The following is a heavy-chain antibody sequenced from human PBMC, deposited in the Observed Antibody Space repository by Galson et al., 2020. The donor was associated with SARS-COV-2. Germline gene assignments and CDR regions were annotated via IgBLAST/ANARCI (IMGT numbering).Heavy chain of an antibody. CDR1: GGSINNPVYN. D-gene: IGHD3-10*01. V-gene: IGHV4-39*01. Sequence: SETLSLTCTVSGGSINNPVYNWGWIRQPPGKGLEWIGSIYYTGRTYYNPSLKSRVTMSVDTSKNQFSLKLSSVTAADTAVYYCSSHLSFGAPYYFDFWGKGTLVTVSS. CDR2: IYYTGRT. CDR3: SSHLSFGAPYYFDF. J-gene: IGHJ4*02.